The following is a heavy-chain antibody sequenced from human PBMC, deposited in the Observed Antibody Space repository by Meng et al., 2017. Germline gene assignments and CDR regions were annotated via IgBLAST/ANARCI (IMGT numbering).Heavy chain of an antibody. CDR2: IYHSGST. Sequence: GGLKASGPGRGKPSGTLSLTCSVSGGSISSSNWWSWVRQPPGKGLEWIGEIYHSGSTNYNPSLKSRVTISVDKSKNQFSLKLSSVTAADTAVYYCARGSGYSYGFNWYFDLWGRGTLVTVPS. V-gene: IGHV4-4*02. CDR3: ARGSGYSYGFNWYFDL. J-gene: IGHJ2*01. D-gene: IGHD5-18*01. CDR1: GGSISSSNW.